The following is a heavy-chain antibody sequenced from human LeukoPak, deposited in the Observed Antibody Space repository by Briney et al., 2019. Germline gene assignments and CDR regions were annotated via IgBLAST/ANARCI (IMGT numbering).Heavy chain of an antibody. D-gene: IGHD5-24*01. J-gene: IGHJ3*02. V-gene: IGHV5-51*01. CDR1: GYSFTSYW. CDR3: ARRRDGYNYAFDI. CDR2: ISPGDSDT. Sequence: RGESLKVSCKGSGYSFTSYWIGWVRQMPGKGLEWMGIISPGDSDTRYNPSFQGQVTISADKSITTAYLQWSSLKASDTAMYYCARRRDGYNYAFDIWGQGTMVTVSS.